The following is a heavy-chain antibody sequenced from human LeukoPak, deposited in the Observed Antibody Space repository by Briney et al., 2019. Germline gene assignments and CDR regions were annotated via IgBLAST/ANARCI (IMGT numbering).Heavy chain of an antibody. CDR1: GYTFTGYY. CDR2: INPSSGGT. V-gene: IGHV1-2*02. J-gene: IGHJ4*02. Sequence: ASVKVSCKASGYTFTGYYMHWVRQAPGQGLEWMGWINPSSGGTNYAQKFQGRVTLTGDTSISTAYVELSSLTSDDTAVYYCTRIRVCSGGTCYRFFDYWGQGTLVTVSS. CDR3: TRIRVCSGGTCYRFFDY. D-gene: IGHD2-15*01.